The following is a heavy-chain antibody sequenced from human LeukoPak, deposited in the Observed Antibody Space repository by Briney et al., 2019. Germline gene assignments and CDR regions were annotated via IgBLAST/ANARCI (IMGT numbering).Heavy chain of an antibody. V-gene: IGHV1-46*01. Sequence: ASVKVSCKASGYTFTSYYMHWVRQAPGQGLEWMGIINPSGGSTSYAQKFQGRVTMTRDTSTSTVYMELSSLRSEDTAVYDCARDRAALRYFERGGPDYWGQGTLVTVSS. J-gene: IGHJ4*02. CDR1: GYTFTSYY. D-gene: IGHD3-9*01. CDR3: ARDRAALRYFERGGPDY. CDR2: INPSGGST.